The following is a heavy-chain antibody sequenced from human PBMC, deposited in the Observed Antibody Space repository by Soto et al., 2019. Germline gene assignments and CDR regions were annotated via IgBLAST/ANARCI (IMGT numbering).Heavy chain of an antibody. V-gene: IGHV3-23*01. D-gene: IGHD6-13*01. J-gene: IGHJ4*02. CDR2: ISGSGGRT. Sequence: EVQLLESGGGLVQPGGSLRLSCAASGFTFKSYAMSWVRQAPGKGLEWVSAISGSGGRTYYADSVKGRFTISRDNSKNTLYLQMNSLSAEDTSVDYCAKDSSSWFYYLDYWGQGTLVTVSS. CDR1: GFTFKSYA. CDR3: AKDSSSWFYYLDY.